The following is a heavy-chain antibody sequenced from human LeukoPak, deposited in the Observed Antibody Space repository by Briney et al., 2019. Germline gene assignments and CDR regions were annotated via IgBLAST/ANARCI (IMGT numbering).Heavy chain of an antibody. Sequence: GGSLRLSCAASGFTFSSYWMGWVRQAPGKGLEWVANIKQDGSEKYYVDSVKGRFTISRDNAKNSLYLQMNSLRAEDTAVYYCARDELVTMVRGVINYWGQGTLVTVSS. CDR3: ARDELVTMVRGVINY. J-gene: IGHJ4*02. V-gene: IGHV3-7*01. CDR1: GFTFSSYW. CDR2: IKQDGSEK. D-gene: IGHD3-10*01.